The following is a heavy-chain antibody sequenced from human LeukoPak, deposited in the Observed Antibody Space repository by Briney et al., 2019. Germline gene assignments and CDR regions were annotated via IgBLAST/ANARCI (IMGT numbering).Heavy chain of an antibody. Sequence: GGSLRLSCAASGFTFSMSALHWVRQAPGKGLEWVAVFSRDGINKYYADSVKGRFTISRDNSRNTLYLQMNSLRTEDTALYYCATGKIDDSGYDFMLPYWGQGTLVTVSS. J-gene: IGHJ4*02. CDR1: GFTFSMSA. CDR3: ATGKIDDSGYDFMLPY. CDR2: FSRDGINK. V-gene: IGHV3-30*01. D-gene: IGHD5-12*01.